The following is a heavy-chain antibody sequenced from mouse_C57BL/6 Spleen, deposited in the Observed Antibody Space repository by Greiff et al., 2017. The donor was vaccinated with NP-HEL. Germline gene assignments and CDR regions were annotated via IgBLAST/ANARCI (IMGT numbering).Heavy chain of an antibody. V-gene: IGHV1-55*01. D-gene: IGHD2-2*01. J-gene: IGHJ2*01. CDR1: GYTFTSYW. CDR2: IYPGSGST. Sequence: QVQLQQPGAELVKPGASVKMSCKASGYTFTSYWITWVKQRPGQGLEWIGDIYPGSGSTNYNEKFKSKATLTVDTSSSTAYMQLSSLTSEDSAVYYCARWLRQGRYFDYWGQGTTLTVSS. CDR3: ARWLRQGRYFDY.